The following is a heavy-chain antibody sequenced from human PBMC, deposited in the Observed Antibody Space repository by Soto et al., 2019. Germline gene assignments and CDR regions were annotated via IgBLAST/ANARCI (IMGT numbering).Heavy chain of an antibody. Sequence: QVQLVESGGGSVKPGGSLRLSCAASGFTFSDYYMNWIRQAPGKGLEWVSFISTTSSYTNYADSVKGRFTISRDNAKNSLYLQMNSLRAEDTAMYYCARWSASQSSFDYWGQGTLVTVSS. CDR3: ARWSASQSSFDY. CDR2: ISTTSSYT. CDR1: GFTFSDYY. V-gene: IGHV3-11*05. J-gene: IGHJ4*02. D-gene: IGHD3-3*01.